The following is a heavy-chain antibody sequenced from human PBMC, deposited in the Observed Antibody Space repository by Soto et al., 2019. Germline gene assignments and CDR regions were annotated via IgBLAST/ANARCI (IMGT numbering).Heavy chain of an antibody. V-gene: IGHV1-46*01. Sequence: ASVEVSWKASGDGLSGDYGDWGRQAPGQGLEWMGIINPSGGSTSYAQKFQGRVTMTRNTSISTAYMELSSLRSEDTAVYYCASGGYSYGHDYWGQGTLVTVSS. CDR3: ASGGYSYGHDY. CDR2: INPSGGST. J-gene: IGHJ4*02. CDR1: GDGLSGDY. D-gene: IGHD5-18*01.